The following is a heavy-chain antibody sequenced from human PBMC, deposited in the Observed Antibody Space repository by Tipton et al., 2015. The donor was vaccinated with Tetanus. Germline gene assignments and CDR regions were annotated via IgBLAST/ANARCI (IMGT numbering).Heavy chain of an antibody. CDR2: IHSSGST. CDR1: GGSISSYY. CDR3: ARDHRLSASYAGWFDP. Sequence: TLSLTCTVSGGSISSYYWSWIRQPPGKGPEWIGQIHSSGSTNYIPSLKSRVTISLDTSKNQFSLRLTSVTAADTAIYYCARDHRLSASYAGWFDPWGQGTLVTVSS. D-gene: IGHD1-26*01. V-gene: IGHV4-59*01. J-gene: IGHJ5*02.